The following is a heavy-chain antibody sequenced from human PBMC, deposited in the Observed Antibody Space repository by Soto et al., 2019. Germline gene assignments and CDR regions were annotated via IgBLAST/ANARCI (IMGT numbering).Heavy chain of an antibody. CDR1: GASISRYY. CDR2: LYNTGST. D-gene: IGHD6-13*01. CDR3: ASGQQLVRNY. V-gene: IGHV4-59*12. Sequence: SETLSLTCTVSGASISRYYWSWIRQSPGKGLEWIGYLYNTGSTIYNPSLKSRVTISVDRSKNQFSLKLSSVTAADTAVYYCASGQQLVRNYWGQGTLVTVSS. J-gene: IGHJ4*02.